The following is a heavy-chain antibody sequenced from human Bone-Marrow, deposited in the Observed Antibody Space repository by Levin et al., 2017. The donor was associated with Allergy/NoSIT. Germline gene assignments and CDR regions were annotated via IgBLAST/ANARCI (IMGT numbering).Heavy chain of an antibody. CDR2: IKSKTDGGTT. V-gene: IGHV3-15*01. Sequence: GGSLRLSCAASGFTFSNAWMSWVRQAPGKGLEWVGRIKSKTDGGTTDYAAPVKGRFTISRDDSKNTLYLQMNSLKTEDTAVYYCTPHTAMAPFDYWGQGTLVTVSS. D-gene: IGHD5-18*01. J-gene: IGHJ4*02. CDR1: GFTFSNAW. CDR3: TPHTAMAPFDY.